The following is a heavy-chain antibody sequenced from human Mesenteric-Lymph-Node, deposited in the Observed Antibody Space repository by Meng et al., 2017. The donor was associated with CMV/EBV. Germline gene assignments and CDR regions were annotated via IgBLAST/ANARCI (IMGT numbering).Heavy chain of an antibody. CDR2: LSYSGST. CDR1: SISSAGYY. Sequence: SISSAGYYWSCLRQHPGKGLEWIGSLSYSGSTFYNPSLKSRLTISLDTSKNQFSLKLNSVTAADTAVYYCATSLYCTDGVCYNPFDYWGQGTLVTVSS. D-gene: IGHD2-8*01. J-gene: IGHJ4*02. CDR3: ATSLYCTDGVCYNPFDY. V-gene: IGHV4-31*02.